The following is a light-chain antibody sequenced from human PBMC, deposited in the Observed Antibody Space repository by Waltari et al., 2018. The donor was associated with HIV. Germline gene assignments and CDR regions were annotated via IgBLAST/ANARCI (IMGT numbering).Light chain of an antibody. V-gene: IGKV3-20*01. CDR1: QSVSSSS. CDR3: QQYGTSAWT. Sequence: ENVLTQSPGTLSLSPGERATLSCRASQSVSSSSLAWYQQKPGQTPRLLIYGASSRATGIPDRFSGSGSGTDFTLTISRLEPEDFAVYYCQQYGTSAWTFGQGTKVEIK. J-gene: IGKJ1*01. CDR2: GAS.